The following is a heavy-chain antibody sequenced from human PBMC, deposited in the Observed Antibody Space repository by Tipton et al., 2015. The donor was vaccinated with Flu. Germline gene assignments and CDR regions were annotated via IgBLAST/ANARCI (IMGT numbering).Heavy chain of an antibody. Sequence: GSLRLSCAASGFTFSSYEVNWVRQAPGKGLEWVSYISSSGSTIYYADSVKGRFTISRDNAKNSLYLQMNSLRAEDTAVYYCASIGYFDWLLVDWGQGTLVTVSS. V-gene: IGHV3-48*03. CDR3: ASIGYFDWLLVD. J-gene: IGHJ4*02. D-gene: IGHD3-9*01. CDR2: ISSSGSTI. CDR1: GFTFSSYE.